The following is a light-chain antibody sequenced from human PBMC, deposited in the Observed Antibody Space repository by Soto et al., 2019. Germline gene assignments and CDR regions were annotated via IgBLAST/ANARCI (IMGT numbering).Light chain of an antibody. CDR2: DVS. CDR3: STYTTNTVL. V-gene: IGLV2-14*01. J-gene: IGLJ2*01. CDR1: SSDVGGYNY. Sequence: QSALTQPASVSGSPGQSITISCTGTSSDVGGYNYVSWYQQHPGKAPKLMIYDVSNRPSGVSNRFSGSKSANTASLTISGLQAEDEADYYCSTYTTNTVLFGGGTKVTVL.